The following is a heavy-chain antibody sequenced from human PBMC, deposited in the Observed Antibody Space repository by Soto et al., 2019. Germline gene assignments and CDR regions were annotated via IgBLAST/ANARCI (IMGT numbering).Heavy chain of an antibody. CDR3: ARGNGYSYGPGWYYYYYGMDV. CDR1: GGSFSGYY. Sequence: SETLSLTCAVYGGSFSGYYWRWIRQPPGKGLEWIGEINHSGSTNYNPSLKSRVTISVDTSKNQFSLKLSSVTAADTAVYYCARGNGYSYGPGWYYYYYGMDVWGQGTTVTVSS. D-gene: IGHD5-18*01. J-gene: IGHJ6*02. V-gene: IGHV4-34*01. CDR2: INHSGST.